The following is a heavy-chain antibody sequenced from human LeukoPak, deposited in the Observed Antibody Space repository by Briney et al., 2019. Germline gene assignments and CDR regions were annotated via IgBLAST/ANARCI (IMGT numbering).Heavy chain of an antibody. J-gene: IGHJ3*02. CDR1: GFTFSNHE. V-gene: IGHV3-13*01. CDR3: AREGSLSSSDAFDI. D-gene: IGHD6-6*01. CDR2: IGIAGNA. Sequence: GGSLRLSCAASGFTFSNHEMHWVRLGLGKGLEWVSAIGIAGNAFYAGSVKGRFTISRENAKNSFHLQMNSLGAGDTAVYYCAREGSLSSSDAFDIWGQGTMVTVSS.